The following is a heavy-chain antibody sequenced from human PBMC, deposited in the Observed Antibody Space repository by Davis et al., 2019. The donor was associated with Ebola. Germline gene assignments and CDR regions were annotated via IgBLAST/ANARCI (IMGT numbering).Heavy chain of an antibody. CDR2: ISSSSSYI. Sequence: GESLKISCAASGFTFSSYSMNWVRQAPGKGLEWVSSISSSSSYIYYVDSVKGRFTISSDNAKNSLYLQMNSLRAEDTAVYYCARQKGYSSTRGYYYGMDVWGKGTTVTVSS. CDR3: ARQKGYSSTRGYYYGMDV. D-gene: IGHD2-2*01. CDR1: GFTFSSYS. V-gene: IGHV3-21*01. J-gene: IGHJ6*04.